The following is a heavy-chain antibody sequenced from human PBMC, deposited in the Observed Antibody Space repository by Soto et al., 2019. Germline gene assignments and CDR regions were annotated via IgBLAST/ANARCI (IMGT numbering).Heavy chain of an antibody. J-gene: IGHJ4*02. V-gene: IGHV3-64*02. CDR3: ATGGSLSYGSGSLHY. CDR1: GFTLSSSS. D-gene: IGHD3-10*01. CDR2: ISLNGHNT. Sequence: GGSLRLSCAASGFTLSSSSLHWVRQVPGKGLEFVSAISLNGHNTRYADSVKGRFTISRDNSRNTLYLQMGSLRTEDTAVYYCATGGSLSYGSGSLHYWGQGTLVTVSS.